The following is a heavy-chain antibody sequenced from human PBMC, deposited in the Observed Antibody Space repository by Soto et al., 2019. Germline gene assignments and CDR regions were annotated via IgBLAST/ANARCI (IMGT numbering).Heavy chain of an antibody. V-gene: IGHV4-59*01. D-gene: IGHD4-17*01. J-gene: IGHJ4*02. CDR2: IYYSGST. CDR3: ARYHDYGGNLRLFDS. CDR1: GGSISSYY. Sequence: PSETLSLTCTVSGGSISSYYWSWIRQPPGKGLEWIGYIYYSGSTNYNPSLKSRVTISVDTSKNQFSLKLSSVTAADTAVYYCARYHDYGGNLRLFDSWGQGTLVTVSS.